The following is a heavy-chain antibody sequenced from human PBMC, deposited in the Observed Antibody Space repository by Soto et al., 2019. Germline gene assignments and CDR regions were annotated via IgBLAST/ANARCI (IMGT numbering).Heavy chain of an antibody. Sequence: XETLSLTCTVAGGSMSSYYWSWIRQPAGKGLDWIGRIYTSGSTNYNPSLKSRVTMSVDTSKNQFSLKLSSVTAADTAVYYCARDWYDSSGYLAYFQPWGQGTLVTVSS. CDR3: ARDWYDSSGYLAYFQP. CDR2: IYTSGST. V-gene: IGHV4-4*07. D-gene: IGHD3-22*01. CDR1: GGSMSSYY. J-gene: IGHJ1*01.